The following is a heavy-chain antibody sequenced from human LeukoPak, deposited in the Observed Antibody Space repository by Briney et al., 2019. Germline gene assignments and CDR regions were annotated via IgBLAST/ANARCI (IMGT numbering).Heavy chain of an antibody. Sequence: SETLSLTCTVSGGSISSSSYYWGWIRQPPGKGLEWIGSIYYSGSTYYNPSLKSRVTISVDTSKNQFSLKLSSVTAADTAVYYCVRVSSGWHRGMGVWGQGTTDTVSS. J-gene: IGHJ6*02. D-gene: IGHD6-19*01. V-gene: IGHV4-39*07. CDR3: VRVSSGWHRGMGV. CDR2: IYYSGST. CDR1: GGSISSSSYY.